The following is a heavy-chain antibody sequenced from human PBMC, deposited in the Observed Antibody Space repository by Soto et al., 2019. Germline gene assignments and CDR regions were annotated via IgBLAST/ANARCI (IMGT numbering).Heavy chain of an antibody. CDR2: IDGGRGGA. CDR1: GFTFKNFA. J-gene: IGHJ5*02. CDR3: AKYALSGNGEWDYFDP. D-gene: IGHD3-10*01. Sequence: EAQLLESGGGLVQPGGSLRLSCAASGFTFKNFAMSWVRQTPGKGLEWVSSIDGGRGGAEYTDSVKGRFTVSRDDSRGTMYLQMSSLRVDDTAVYYCAKYALSGNGEWDYFDPWGQGTLVTVSS. V-gene: IGHV3-23*01.